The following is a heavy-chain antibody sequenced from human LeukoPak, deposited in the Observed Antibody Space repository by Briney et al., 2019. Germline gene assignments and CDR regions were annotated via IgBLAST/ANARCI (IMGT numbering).Heavy chain of an antibody. CDR2: INHSGST. V-gene: IGHV4-34*01. CDR3: AREGDMTGNDAFDI. CDR1: GGSFSGYY. J-gene: IGHJ3*02. Sequence: SETLSLTCAVYGGSFSGYYWSWIRQPPGKGLEWIGEINHSGSTNYNPSLKSRVTISVDTSKNQFSLKLSSVTAADTAVYYCAREGDMTGNDAFDIWGQGTMVTVSS. D-gene: IGHD1-20*01.